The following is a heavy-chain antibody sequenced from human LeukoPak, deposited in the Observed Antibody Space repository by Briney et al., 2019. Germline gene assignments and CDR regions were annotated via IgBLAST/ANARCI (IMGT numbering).Heavy chain of an antibody. Sequence: PGGSLRLSCAASGFTFSTYAMNWVRQAPGKGLEWVSAISGDGATPYDADYVKGRFIISRDQSKNTVYLQMNSLRAEDTAVYYCARRATKTSFWSGYNDCWGQGTLVTVSS. CDR3: ARRATKTSFWSGYNDC. D-gene: IGHD3-3*01. V-gene: IGHV3-23*01. CDR1: GFTFSTYA. J-gene: IGHJ4*02. CDR2: ISGDGATP.